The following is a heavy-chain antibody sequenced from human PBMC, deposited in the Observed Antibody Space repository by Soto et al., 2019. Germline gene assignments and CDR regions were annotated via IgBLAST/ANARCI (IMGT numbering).Heavy chain of an antibody. Sequence: SETLSLTCTVSGGSISSGDYYWSWIHQPPGKGLEWIGYIYYSGSTYYNPSLKSRVTISVDTSKNQFSLKLSSVTAADTAVYYCARDGYYDSSGYRFDYWGQGTLVTVSS. CDR1: GGSISSGDYY. D-gene: IGHD3-22*01. J-gene: IGHJ4*02. CDR2: IYYSGST. CDR3: ARDGYYDSSGYRFDY. V-gene: IGHV4-30-4*01.